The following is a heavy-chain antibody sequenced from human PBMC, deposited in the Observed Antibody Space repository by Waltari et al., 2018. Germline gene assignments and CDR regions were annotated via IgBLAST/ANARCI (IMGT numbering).Heavy chain of an antibody. J-gene: IGHJ6*03. V-gene: IGHV3-23*03. CDR3: AKGQVVVVAASMPYYYYYMDV. D-gene: IGHD2-15*01. CDR1: GFTFSSYA. CDR2: IYSGGST. Sequence: EVQLLESGGCLVQPGGSLRLSCAASGFTFSSYAMSWVRQAPGKGLEWVSVIYSGGSTYYADSVKGRFTISRDNSKNTLYLQMNSLRAEDTAVYYCAKGQVVVVAASMPYYYYYMDVWGKGTTVTVSS.